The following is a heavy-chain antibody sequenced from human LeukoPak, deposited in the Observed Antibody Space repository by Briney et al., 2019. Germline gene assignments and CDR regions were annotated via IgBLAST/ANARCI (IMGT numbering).Heavy chain of an antibody. CDR1: GFTFSSYA. J-gene: IGHJ4*02. CDR2: ISSNGGSA. Sequence: GGSLRLSCAASGFTFSSYAMHWVRQAPGKGLEYVSAISSNGGSAYYANSVKGRFTISRDNSKNTLYLQMGSLRAEDMAVYYCARVSSGWYYFDYWGQGTLVTVSS. V-gene: IGHV3-64*01. CDR3: ARVSSGWYYFDY. D-gene: IGHD6-25*01.